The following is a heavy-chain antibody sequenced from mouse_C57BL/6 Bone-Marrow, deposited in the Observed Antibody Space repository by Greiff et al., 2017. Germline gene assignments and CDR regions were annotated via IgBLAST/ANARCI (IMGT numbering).Heavy chain of an antibody. Sequence: QVQLKQSGAELARPGASVKLSCKASGYTFTSYGISWVKQRTGQGLEWIGEIYPRSGNTYYNEKFKGKATLTADKSSSTAYMELRSLTSEDSAVYFCAREGYYGYLAWFAYWGQGTLVTVSA. CDR2: IYPRSGNT. J-gene: IGHJ3*01. D-gene: IGHD2-2*01. CDR3: AREGYYGYLAWFAY. V-gene: IGHV1-81*01. CDR1: GYTFTSYG.